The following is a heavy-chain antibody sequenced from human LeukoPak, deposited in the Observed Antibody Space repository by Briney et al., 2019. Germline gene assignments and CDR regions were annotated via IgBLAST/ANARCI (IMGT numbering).Heavy chain of an antibody. J-gene: IGHJ4*02. D-gene: IGHD2-15*01. Sequence: SETLSLTCTVSGGSISSYYWSWIRQPPGKGLAWIGYTYYSGSTNYNPALKSRVTISVDTSKNQFSLKLSSVTAADTAVYYCARVSCSGGSCYRVDYWGQGTLVTVSS. CDR3: ARVSCSGGSCYRVDY. CDR1: GGSISSYY. V-gene: IGHV4-59*01. CDR2: TYYSGST.